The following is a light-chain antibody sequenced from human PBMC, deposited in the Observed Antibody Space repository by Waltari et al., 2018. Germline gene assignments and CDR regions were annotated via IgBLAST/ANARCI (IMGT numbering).Light chain of an antibody. V-gene: IGKV1-39*01. Sequence: DIQMTQSPSSLSASVGDRVTITCRASQSIDIYLNWYQQKQGKAPNLRIYAASTLQSGVPSRFSVSGSGTDFTLTISNLQPEDFATYYCQQSYTTPRTFGQGTKVEIK. J-gene: IGKJ1*01. CDR3: QQSYTTPRT. CDR1: QSIDIY. CDR2: AAS.